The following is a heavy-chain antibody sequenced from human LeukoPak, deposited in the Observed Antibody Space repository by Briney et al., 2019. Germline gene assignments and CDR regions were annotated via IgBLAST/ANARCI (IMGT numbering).Heavy chain of an antibody. V-gene: IGHV3-30-3*01. CDR3: ARGHYYDSSGYRYYFDY. CDR1: GFTFSSYA. CDR2: ISYDGSNK. D-gene: IGHD3-22*01. Sequence: GGSLRLSCAASGFTFSSYAMHWVRQAPGKGLEWVAVISYDGSNKYYADSVKGRFTISRDNSKNTLYQQMNSLRAEDTAVYYCARGHYYDSSGYRYYFDYWGQGTLVTVSS. J-gene: IGHJ4*02.